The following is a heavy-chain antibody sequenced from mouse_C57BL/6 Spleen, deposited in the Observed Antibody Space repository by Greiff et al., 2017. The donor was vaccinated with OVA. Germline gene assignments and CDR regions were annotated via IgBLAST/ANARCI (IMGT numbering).Heavy chain of an antibody. D-gene: IGHD2-2*01. Sequence: QVQLQQPGAELVKPGASVKLSCKASGYTFTSYWMHWVKPRPGRGLEWIGRIDPNSGGTKYNEKFKSKATLTVDQPSSTAYMQLSSLTSEDSAVYYCARSQWLSHWYFDVWGTGTTATVSS. CDR3: ARSQWLSHWYFDV. CDR1: GYTFTSYW. CDR2: IDPNSGGT. V-gene: IGHV1-72*01. J-gene: IGHJ1*03.